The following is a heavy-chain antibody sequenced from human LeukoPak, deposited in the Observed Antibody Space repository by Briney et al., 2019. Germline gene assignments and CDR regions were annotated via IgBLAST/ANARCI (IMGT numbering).Heavy chain of an antibody. Sequence: PGGSLRLSCAASGMTFSSYVMHWVRQAPGKGLEWVAFIRNDGDNKHYADSVKGRFTISRDNSKNTLYLQMNSLRAEDTSAYYCAKEGDGIYCFDYWGQGTLVTVSS. CDR1: GMTFSSYV. CDR2: IRNDGDNK. V-gene: IGHV3-30*02. CDR3: AKEGDGIYCFDY. J-gene: IGHJ4*02. D-gene: IGHD5-24*01.